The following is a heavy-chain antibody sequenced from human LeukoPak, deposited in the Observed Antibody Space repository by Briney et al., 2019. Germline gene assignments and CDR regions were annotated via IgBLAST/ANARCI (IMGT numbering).Heavy chain of an antibody. D-gene: IGHD3-9*01. CDR1: GFTVSSNY. V-gene: IGHV3-23*01. CDR3: AKWGDYDVLTGYYDSDY. CDR2: IVGSGVST. J-gene: IGHJ4*02. Sequence: PGGSLRLSCAASGFTVSSNYMSWVRQAPGKGLEWVSAIVGSGVSTYYADSVKGRFTISRDNSKDTLYLQMNSLRAEDTAVYYCAKWGDYDVLTGYYDSDYWGQGTRVTVSS.